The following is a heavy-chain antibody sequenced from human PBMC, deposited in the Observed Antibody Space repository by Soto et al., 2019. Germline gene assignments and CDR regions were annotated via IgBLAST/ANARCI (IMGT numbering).Heavy chain of an antibody. Sequence: QVQLVESGGGVVQPGRSLRLSCAASGFTFSSYAMHWVRQAPGKGLEWVAVISYDGSNKYYADSVKGRFTISRDNSKNTLYLQMNSLSAEDTAVYYCARAQSSGYGDYGMDVWGQGTTVTVSS. J-gene: IGHJ6*02. D-gene: IGHD5-12*01. V-gene: IGHV3-30-3*01. CDR2: ISYDGSNK. CDR1: GFTFSSYA. CDR3: ARAQSSGYGDYGMDV.